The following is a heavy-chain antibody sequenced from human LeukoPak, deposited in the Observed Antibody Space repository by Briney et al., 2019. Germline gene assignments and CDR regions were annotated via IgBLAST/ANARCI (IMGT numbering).Heavy chain of an antibody. CDR1: GFTLSRYW. CDR2: ISSDGSNT. D-gene: IGHD3-10*01. Sequence: GGSLRLSCAASGFTLSRYWMHWVRQVPGKGLVWVSYISSDGSNTSYADSVKGRFTIPRDNAKNTAYLQMRSLRAEDTAVYYCAKVLSTVWFGELPLDYWGQGTLVTVSS. V-gene: IGHV3-74*01. CDR3: AKVLSTVWFGELPLDY. J-gene: IGHJ4*02.